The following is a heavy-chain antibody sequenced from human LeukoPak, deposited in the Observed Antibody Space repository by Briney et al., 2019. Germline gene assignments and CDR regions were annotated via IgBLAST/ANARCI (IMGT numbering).Heavy chain of an antibody. CDR2: ISSSSSYI. J-gene: IGHJ4*02. V-gene: IGHV3-21*01. CDR3: ARGPLLEWLITFYY. CDR1: GYTFSIYS. Sequence: GGSLRLSCAASGYTFSIYSMNWVRQAPGKGLEWVSSISSSSSYIYYADSVKGRFTISRDNAKNSLYLQMNSLRAEDTAVYYSARGPLLEWLITFYYCGQGTLVTVSS. D-gene: IGHD3-3*01.